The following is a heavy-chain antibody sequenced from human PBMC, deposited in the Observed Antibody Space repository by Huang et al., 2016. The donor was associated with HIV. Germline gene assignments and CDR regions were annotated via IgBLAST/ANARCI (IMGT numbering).Heavy chain of an antibody. CDR2: FYFSVST. Sequence: QVQLQESGPGRVKPSETLSLTCTVSGGSISSSSYYGGWIRQPPGKGLEWIGSFYFSVSTNSNPSFESRVSISVDTSKNQFSLKLSSVTAADTAVYYCARRFTYYDGGGYYQDDAFDIWGQGTMVTVSS. D-gene: IGHD3-22*01. V-gene: IGHV4-39*01. CDR1: GGSISSSSYY. CDR3: ARRFTYYDGGGYYQDDAFDI. J-gene: IGHJ3*02.